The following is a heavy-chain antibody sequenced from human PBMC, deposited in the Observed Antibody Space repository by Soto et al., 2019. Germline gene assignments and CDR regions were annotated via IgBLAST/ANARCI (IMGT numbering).Heavy chain of an antibody. CDR3: ARGGEAGASTKYYFDY. D-gene: IGHD1-26*01. Sequence: GGSLRLSCAASGFSFSDYYMSWIRQAPGKGLEWVSYISGGSHDINYVDSVKGRFAISRDNAKKSLYLQMNSLRAEDTAVYYCARGGEAGASTKYYFDYWGQGTLITVSS. CDR2: ISGGSHDI. V-gene: IGHV3-11*06. CDR1: GFSFSDYY. J-gene: IGHJ4*02.